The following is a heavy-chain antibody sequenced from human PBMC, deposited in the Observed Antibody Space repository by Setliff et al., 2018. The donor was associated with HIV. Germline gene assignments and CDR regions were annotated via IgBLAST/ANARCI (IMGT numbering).Heavy chain of an antibody. CDR2: IYSNDDK. D-gene: IGHD2-15*01. V-gene: IGHV2-5*01. CDR1: GDFFSSDYY. CDR3: AHEPPQSGARWFDP. Sequence: TLSLTCTISGDFFSSDYYWGWIRQSPGKGLEWLALIYSNDDKYYSPSLQNRLTITKDTSKNQVVLTMTNMDPVDTATYYCAHEPPQSGARWFDPWGQGTLVTVSS. J-gene: IGHJ5*02.